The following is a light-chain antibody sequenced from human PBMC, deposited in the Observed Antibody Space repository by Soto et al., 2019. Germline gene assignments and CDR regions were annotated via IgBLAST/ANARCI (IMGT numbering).Light chain of an antibody. Sequence: EIVMTQSPATLSVSPGERATLSCRASQSVSSNLAWYQQKPGQAPRLLIYGASTRATGIPARFSGSGSGTEFTLTISSLQSEDFAVYYCQQYNTWGTCGQGTKVEIK. V-gene: IGKV3-15*01. CDR3: QQYNTWGT. CDR2: GAS. J-gene: IGKJ1*01. CDR1: QSVSSN.